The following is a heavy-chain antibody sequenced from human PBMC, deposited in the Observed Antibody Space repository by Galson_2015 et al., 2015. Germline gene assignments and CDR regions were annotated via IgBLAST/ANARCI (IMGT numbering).Heavy chain of an antibody. Sequence: ETLSLTCTVSGGSISSYYWSWIRQPPGKGLEWIGYIYYSGSTNYNPSLKSRVTISVDTSKNQFSLKLSSVTAADTAVYYCARGKRDSSGYYFPFDYWGQGTLVTVSS. J-gene: IGHJ4*02. CDR2: IYYSGST. CDR3: ARGKRDSSGYYFPFDY. CDR1: GGSISSYY. D-gene: IGHD3-22*01. V-gene: IGHV4-59*01.